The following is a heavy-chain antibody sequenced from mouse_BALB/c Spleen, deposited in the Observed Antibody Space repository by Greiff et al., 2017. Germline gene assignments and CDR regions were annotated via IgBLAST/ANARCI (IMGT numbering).Heavy chain of an antibody. CDR2: ISYSGST. CDR3: ARSGGKRFAY. Sequence: EVKLEESGPGLVKPSQSLSLTCTVTGYSITSDYAWNWIRQFPGNKLEWMGYISYSGSTSYNPSLKSRISITRDTSKNQFFLQLNSVTTEDTATYYCARSGGKRFAYWGQGTLVTVSA. D-gene: IGHD2-1*01. J-gene: IGHJ3*01. V-gene: IGHV3-2*02. CDR1: GYSITSDYA.